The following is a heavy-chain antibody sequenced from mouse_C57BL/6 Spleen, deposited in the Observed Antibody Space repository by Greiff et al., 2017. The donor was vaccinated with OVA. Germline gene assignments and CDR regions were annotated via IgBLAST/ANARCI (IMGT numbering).Heavy chain of an antibody. Sequence: EVMLVESGGGLVKPGGSLKLSCAASGFTFSDYGMHWVRQAPEKGLEWVAYISSGSSTIYYADTVQGRFTISSDNAKNTLFLQMTSLRSEDTALYYCARNDGYYPWFAYWGQGTLVTVSA. D-gene: IGHD2-3*01. V-gene: IGHV5-17*01. J-gene: IGHJ3*01. CDR2: ISSGSSTI. CDR1: GFTFSDYG. CDR3: ARNDGYYPWFAY.